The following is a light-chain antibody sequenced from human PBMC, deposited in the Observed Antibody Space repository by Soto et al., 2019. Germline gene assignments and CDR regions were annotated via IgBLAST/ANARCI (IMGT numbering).Light chain of an antibody. J-gene: IGLJ1*01. CDR1: GGDIGAYNY. Sequence: QSVLTQPASVSGSPGQSITISCAGTGGDIGAYNYVSWYQQHPGKAPKLMIYEVIRRPSGISSRFSGSKSGNTASLTISTLQAEDEADYYCASYTSISSLGVFGTGTKVTVL. CDR3: ASYTSISSLGV. V-gene: IGLV2-14*01. CDR2: EVI.